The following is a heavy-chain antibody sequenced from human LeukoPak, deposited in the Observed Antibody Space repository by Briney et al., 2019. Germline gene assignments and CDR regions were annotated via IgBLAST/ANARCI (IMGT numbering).Heavy chain of an antibody. CDR3: ARDRDGYRGSFDY. CDR1: GYTFTDYF. CDR2: INPNSGGT. V-gene: IGHV1-2*02. Sequence: ASVKVSCKASGYTFTDYFMHWVRQAPGQGLEWMGWINPNSGGTHYAQKFQGRVTMTRDTSISTAYMELSRLRSDDTAVYYCARDRDGYRGSFDYWGQGTLVTVSS. D-gene: IGHD5-24*01. J-gene: IGHJ4*02.